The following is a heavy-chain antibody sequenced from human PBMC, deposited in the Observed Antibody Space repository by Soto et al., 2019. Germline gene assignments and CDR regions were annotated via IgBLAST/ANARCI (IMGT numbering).Heavy chain of an antibody. D-gene: IGHD3-3*01. Sequence: QVQLQESGPGLVKPSQTLSLTCTVSGGSISSGDYYWSWIRQHPGKGLEWIGYVYYSGSTYYNPYRMSLVTISVDTSKNQFSLKLSSVAAADTAVYYCARWWSGSRQGFDPWGQGTLVTVSS. CDR3: ARWWSGSRQGFDP. J-gene: IGHJ5*02. CDR2: VYYSGST. V-gene: IGHV4-31*01. CDR1: GGSISSGDYY.